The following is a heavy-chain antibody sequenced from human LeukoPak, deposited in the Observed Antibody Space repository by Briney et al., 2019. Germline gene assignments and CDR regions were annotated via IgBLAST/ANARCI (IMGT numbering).Heavy chain of an antibody. J-gene: IGHJ4*02. CDR3: ARAYYDFWSGDFDY. V-gene: IGHV1-8*01. Sequence: ASVKVSCKASGYTFTSYDINWVRQAPGQGLEWMGWMNPNSGNTGYAQKFQGRVTMTRNTSISTAYMELSSLRSEDTAVYYCARAYYDFWSGDFDYWGQGTLVTVSS. D-gene: IGHD3-3*01. CDR2: MNPNSGNT. CDR1: GYTFTSYD.